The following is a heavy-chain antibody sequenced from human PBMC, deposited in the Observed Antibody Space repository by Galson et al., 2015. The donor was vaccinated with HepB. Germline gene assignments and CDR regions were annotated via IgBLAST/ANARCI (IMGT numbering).Heavy chain of an antibody. CDR1: GFTFSSYA. CDR3: AKMGVAADKPNYYYYYMDV. D-gene: IGHD6-13*01. CDR2: ISGSGGST. V-gene: IGHV3-23*01. Sequence: SLRLSCAASGFTFSSYAMSWVRQAPGKGLEWVSAISGSGGSTYYADSVKGRFTISRDNSKDTLYLQMNSLRAEDTAVYYCAKMGVAADKPNYYYYYMDVWGKGTTVTVSS. J-gene: IGHJ6*03.